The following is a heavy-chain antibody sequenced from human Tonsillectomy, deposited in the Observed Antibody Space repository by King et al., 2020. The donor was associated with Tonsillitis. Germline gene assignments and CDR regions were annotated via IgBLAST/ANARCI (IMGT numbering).Heavy chain of an antibody. D-gene: IGHD4-17*01. CDR2: ISYSGST. CDR1: VGSISSYY. Sequence: VQLQESGPGLVKPSETLSLTCSVSVGSISSYYWSWIRQPPGKGLEWIGYISYSGSTNYNPSLKSRVTISVDTSKNQFSLKLSSVTAADTAVYYCARAYDYGVSVSPDAFDIWGQGTIGTVSS. J-gene: IGHJ3*02. V-gene: IGHV4-59*01. CDR3: ARAYDYGVSVSPDAFDI.